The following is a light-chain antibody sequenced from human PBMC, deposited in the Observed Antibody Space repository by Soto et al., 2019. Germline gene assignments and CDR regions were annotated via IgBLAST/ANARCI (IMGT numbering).Light chain of an antibody. Sequence: ELVLTQSPVALSLSSGERATLSCRASQSVSTLLTWYQQKPGQAPRLLIYGVSSRATGIPDRFSGSGSGTDFTLTISRVEPEDFAVYFCQHYGDSSWTFGQGSRVEIK. CDR1: QSVSTL. CDR3: QHYGDSSWT. V-gene: IGKV3-20*01. CDR2: GVS. J-gene: IGKJ1*01.